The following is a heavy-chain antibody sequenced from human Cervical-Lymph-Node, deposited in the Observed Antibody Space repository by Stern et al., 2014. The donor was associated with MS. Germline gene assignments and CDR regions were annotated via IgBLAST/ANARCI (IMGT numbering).Heavy chain of an antibody. Sequence: VQLVESGGGVVQPGRSLRLSCAASGFTFSSYGMHWVRQAPGKGLEWVAVIWYDGSNKYYADYVKGRFTIARDNSKNTLYLQMNSLRAEDTAVYYCARDRHDLGYCSGGSCYLPDYWGQGTLVTVSS. J-gene: IGHJ4*02. V-gene: IGHV3-33*01. D-gene: IGHD2-15*01. CDR3: ARDRHDLGYCSGGSCYLPDY. CDR2: IWYDGSNK. CDR1: GFTFSSYG.